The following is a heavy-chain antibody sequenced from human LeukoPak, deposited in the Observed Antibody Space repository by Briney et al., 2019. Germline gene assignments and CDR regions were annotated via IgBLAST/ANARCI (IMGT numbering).Heavy chain of an antibody. D-gene: IGHD6-13*01. CDR2: IYYSGST. Sequence: PSETLSLTCTVSGGSISSGGYYWSWIRQHPGKGLEWIGYIYYSGSTYYKPSLRSRVTISVDTSKNHFSLQLSSVTAADTAVYYCARYGRSSWYNFGIDYWGQGTLVTVSS. J-gene: IGHJ4*02. CDR3: ARYGRSSWYNFGIDY. V-gene: IGHV4-31*03. CDR1: GGSISSGGYY.